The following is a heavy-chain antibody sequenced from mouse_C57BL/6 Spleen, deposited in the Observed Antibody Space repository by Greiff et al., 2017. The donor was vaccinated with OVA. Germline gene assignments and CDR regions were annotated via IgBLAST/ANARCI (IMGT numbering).Heavy chain of an antibody. CDR2: ISSGSSTI. V-gene: IGHV5-17*01. J-gene: IGHJ4*01. D-gene: IGHD1-1*01. Sequence: VQLKESGGGLVKPGGSLKLSCAASGFTFSDYGMHWVRQAPEKGLEWVAYISSGSSTIYYADTVKGRFTISRDNAKNTLFLQMTSLRSEDTATYYCATGDYYGAMDYWGQGTSVTVSS. CDR3: ATGDYYGAMDY. CDR1: GFTFSDYG.